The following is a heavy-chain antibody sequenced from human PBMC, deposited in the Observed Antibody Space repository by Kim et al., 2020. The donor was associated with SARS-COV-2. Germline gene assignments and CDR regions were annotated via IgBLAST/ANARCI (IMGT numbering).Heavy chain of an antibody. V-gene: IGHV3-30*14. CDR2: ISNDGRNK. J-gene: IGHJ4*02. D-gene: IGHD5-18*01. CDR3: AREEFAMVTCDY. CDR1: GFNFNSHT. Sequence: GGSLRLSCAASGFNFNSHTLHWVRQAPGKGLEWVALISNDGRNKYYADSVKGRFTVSRDIVNNTLHLQMNSLRPEDTALYFCAREEFAMVTCDYWGQGAL.